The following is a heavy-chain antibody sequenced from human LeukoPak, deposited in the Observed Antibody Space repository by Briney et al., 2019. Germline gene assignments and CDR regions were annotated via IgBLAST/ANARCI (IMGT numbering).Heavy chain of an antibody. J-gene: IGHJ5*02. V-gene: IGHV4-61*01. D-gene: IGHD3-16*01. CDR2: IYYSGST. Sequence: PSETLSLTCTVSGGSVSSGSYYWNWIRQPPGQGLEWIGYIYYSGSTNYNPSLKSRVTISVDMSKNQFSLKLSSVTAADTAVYYCARGRRGHYDYIWGSYNNWFDPWGQGTLVTVSS. CDR3: ARGRRGHYDYIWGSYNNWFDP. CDR1: GGSVSSGSYY.